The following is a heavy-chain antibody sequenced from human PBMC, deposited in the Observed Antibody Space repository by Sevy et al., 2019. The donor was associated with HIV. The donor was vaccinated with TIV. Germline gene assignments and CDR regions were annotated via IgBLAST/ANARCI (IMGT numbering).Heavy chain of an antibody. CDR3: ARSVEGHFDY. Sequence: GGSLRLSCAASGFKFSVYSMNWVRQAPGNGLEWISYMTSDNRTIKYAESVKGRFTIYRDNARNSVYLQMNSLRDEDTAVYYCARSVEGHFDYWGQGTLVTVSS. CDR2: MTSDNRTI. D-gene: IGHD1-1*01. J-gene: IGHJ4*02. V-gene: IGHV3-48*02. CDR1: GFKFSVYS.